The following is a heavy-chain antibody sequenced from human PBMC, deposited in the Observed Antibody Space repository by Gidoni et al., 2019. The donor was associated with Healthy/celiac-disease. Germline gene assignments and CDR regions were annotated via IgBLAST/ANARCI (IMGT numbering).Heavy chain of an antibody. CDR3: AIGAGGIAVAGTPEYFQH. CDR2: ISSSSSYI. D-gene: IGHD6-19*01. CDR1: GFTFSSYS. J-gene: IGHJ1*01. Sequence: EVQLVESGGGLVKPGGSLRLSCAASGFTFSSYSMNWVRQAPGKGLEWVSSISSSSSYIYYADSVKGRFTISRDNAKNSLYLQMNSLRAEDTAVYYCAIGAGGIAVAGTPEYFQHWGQGTLVTVSS. V-gene: IGHV3-21*01.